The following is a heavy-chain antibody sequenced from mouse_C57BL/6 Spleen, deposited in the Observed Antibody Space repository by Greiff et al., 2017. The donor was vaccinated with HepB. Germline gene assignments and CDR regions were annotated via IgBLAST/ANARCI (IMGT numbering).Heavy chain of an antibody. CDR2: IDPSDSYT. CDR1: GYTFTSYW. V-gene: IGHV1-69*01. J-gene: IGHJ2*01. Sequence: QVQLQQPGAELVMPGASVKLSCKASGYTFTSYWMHWVKQRPGQGLEWIGEIDPSDSYTNYNQKFKGKSTLTVDKSSSTAYMQLSSLTSEDSAVYYCARVATTVHDYFYYWGQGTTLTVSS. D-gene: IGHD1-1*01. CDR3: ARVATTVHDYFYY.